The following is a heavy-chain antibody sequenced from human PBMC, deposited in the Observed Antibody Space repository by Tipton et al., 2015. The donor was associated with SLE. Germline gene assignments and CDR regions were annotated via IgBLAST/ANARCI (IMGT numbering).Heavy chain of an antibody. V-gene: IGHV3-30*04. CDR2: ISYDGSNK. CDR3: APVLTGYYGMDV. Sequence: SLRLSCAASGFTFSSYAMHWVRQAPGKGLEWVAVISYDGSNKYYADSVKGRITTSRDDSKNTLYLQMNSLRAEDTAVCYCAPVLTGYYGMDVWGQGTTVTVSS. J-gene: IGHJ6*02. CDR1: GFTFSSYA. D-gene: IGHD4/OR15-4a*01.